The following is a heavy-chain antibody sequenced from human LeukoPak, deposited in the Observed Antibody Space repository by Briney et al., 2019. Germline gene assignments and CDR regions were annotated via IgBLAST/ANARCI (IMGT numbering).Heavy chain of an antibody. D-gene: IGHD3-3*01. CDR1: GYTFTSYG. CDR3: ARADSARYYDFWSGCYRSRYNWFDP. Sequence: ASVKVSCKASGYTFTSYGISWVRQAPGQGLEWMGWISAYNGNTNYAQKLQGRVTMTTDTSTSTAYMELRSLRSDDTAVYYCARADSARYYDFWSGCYRSRYNWFDPWGQGTLVTVSS. V-gene: IGHV1-18*01. J-gene: IGHJ5*02. CDR2: ISAYNGNT.